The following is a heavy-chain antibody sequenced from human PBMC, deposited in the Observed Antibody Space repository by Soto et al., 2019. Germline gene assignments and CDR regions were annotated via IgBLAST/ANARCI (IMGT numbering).Heavy chain of an antibody. D-gene: IGHD1-26*01. J-gene: IGHJ4*02. V-gene: IGHV1-18*01. CDR1: GYTFTSYG. Sequence: ASVKVSCTASGYTFTSYGISWVRQAPGQGLEWMGWISAYNGNTNYAQKLQGRVTMTTDTSTSTAYMELRSLRSDDTAVYYCAGRGSQWELPNFDYWGQGTLVTVSS. CDR3: AGRGSQWELPNFDY. CDR2: ISAYNGNT.